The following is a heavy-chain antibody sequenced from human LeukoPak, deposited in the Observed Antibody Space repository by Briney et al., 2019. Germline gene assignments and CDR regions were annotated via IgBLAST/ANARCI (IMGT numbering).Heavy chain of an antibody. V-gene: IGHV4-59*01. CDR1: GGSISSYH. Sequence: PSETLSLTCTVSGGSISSYHWSWIRQPPGKGLEWIGYIYYSGSTNYNPSLKSRVTISVDTSKNQFSLKLSSVTAADTAVYYCAREWCSGGSCHEGIDYWGQGTLVTVSS. CDR3: AREWCSGGSCHEGIDY. J-gene: IGHJ4*02. CDR2: IYYSGST. D-gene: IGHD2-15*01.